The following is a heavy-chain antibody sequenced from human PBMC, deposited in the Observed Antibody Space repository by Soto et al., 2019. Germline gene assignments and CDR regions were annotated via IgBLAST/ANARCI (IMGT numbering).Heavy chain of an antibody. J-gene: IGHJ2*01. V-gene: IGHV1-69*10. D-gene: IGHD3-16*01. Sequence: VKVFWEEPGSSNAENCISCGRPAPGQRIEWMGRIIPILGIANYAQKFQGRVTITADKSTSTAYMELSSLRSEDTAVYYCAQFGVKMSFVYFFVYCYCDHRDVHDL. CDR2: IIPILGIA. CDR1: GSSNAENC. CDR3: AQFGVKMSFVYFFVYCYCDHRDVHDL.